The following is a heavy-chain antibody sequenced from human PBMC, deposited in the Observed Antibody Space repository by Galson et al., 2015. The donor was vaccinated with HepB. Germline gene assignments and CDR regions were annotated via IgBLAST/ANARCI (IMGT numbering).Heavy chain of an antibody. CDR1: GFTFSSYW. J-gene: IGHJ2*01. V-gene: IGHV3-7*01. CDR2: IRQDGSEK. Sequence: SLRLSCAASGFTFSSYWMSWVRQAPGKGLEWVANIRQDGSEKYYVDSVKGRFTISRDNAKNSLYLQMNSLRDEDTAVYYCARDPLDTLGSYYGDYVDRPPDWYFDLWGRGTLVTVSS. CDR3: ARDPLDTLGSYYGDYVDRPPDWYFDL. D-gene: IGHD4-17*01.